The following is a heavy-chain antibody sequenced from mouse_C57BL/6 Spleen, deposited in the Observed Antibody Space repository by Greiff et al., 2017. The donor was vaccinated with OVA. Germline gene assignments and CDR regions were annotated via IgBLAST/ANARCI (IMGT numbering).Heavy chain of an antibody. D-gene: IGHD2-1*01. V-gene: IGHV3-6*01. CDR2: ISYDGSN. CDR3: ARGGYGNYYAYYFDY. CDR1: GYSITSGYY. J-gene: IGHJ2*01. Sequence: EVKLQESGPGLVKPSQSLSLTCSVTGYSITSGYYWNWIRQFPGNKLEWMGYISYDGSNNYNPSLKNRISITRDTSKNQFFLKLNSVTTEDTATYYCARGGYGNYYAYYFDYWGQGTTLTVSS.